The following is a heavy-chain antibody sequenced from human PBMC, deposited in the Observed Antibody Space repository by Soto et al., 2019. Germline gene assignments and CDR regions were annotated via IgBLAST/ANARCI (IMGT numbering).Heavy chain of an antibody. CDR1: GFTVSTYG. D-gene: IGHD2-8*02. V-gene: IGHV3-30*03. J-gene: IGHJ4*02. CDR3: TGEVASGY. Sequence: QVQLVESGGAVVQPGRSLRLACAVSGFTVSTYGMHWVRQAPGKGLGWVAVISRDGGTKYYADSVKGRFTISRDNSRNTLFLEMNSLRSDDMAVYYCTGEVASGYWGQGTLVTVSS. CDR2: ISRDGGTK.